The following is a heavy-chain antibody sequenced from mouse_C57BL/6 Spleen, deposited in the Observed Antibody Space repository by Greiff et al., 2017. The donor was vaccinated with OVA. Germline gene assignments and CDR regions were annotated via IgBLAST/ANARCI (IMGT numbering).Heavy chain of an antibody. V-gene: IGHV1-15*01. Sequence: QVQLKQSGAELVRPGASVTLSCKASGYTFTDYEMHWVKQTPVHGLEWIGAIDPETGGTAYNQKFKGKAILTADKSSSTAYMELRSLTSEDSAVYFCTREGYGNYDCFDYWGQGTTLTVSS. CDR3: TREGYGNYDCFDY. CDR1: GYTFTDYE. CDR2: IDPETGGT. D-gene: IGHD2-1*01. J-gene: IGHJ2*01.